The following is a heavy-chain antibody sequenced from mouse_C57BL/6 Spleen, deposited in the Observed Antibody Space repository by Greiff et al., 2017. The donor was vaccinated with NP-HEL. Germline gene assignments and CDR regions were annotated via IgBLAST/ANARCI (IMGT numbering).Heavy chain of an antibody. D-gene: IGHD1-1*01. CDR1: GYTFTSYG. CDR3: AKGTTVVAPGGYFDV. CDR2: IYPRSGNT. V-gene: IGHV1-81*01. J-gene: IGHJ1*03. Sequence: QVQLQQSGAELARPGASVKLSCKASGYTFTSYGISWVKQRTGQGLEWIGEIYPRSGNTYYNEKFKGKATLTADKSSSTAYMELRSLTSEDSAVYFCAKGTTVVAPGGYFDVWGTGTTVTVSS.